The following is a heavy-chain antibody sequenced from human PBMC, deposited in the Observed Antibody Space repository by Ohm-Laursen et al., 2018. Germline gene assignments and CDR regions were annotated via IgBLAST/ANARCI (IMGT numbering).Heavy chain of an antibody. CDR2: ISSSGST. D-gene: IGHD3-10*01. V-gene: IGHV4-4*07. CDR1: AGSITNYY. J-gene: IGHJ3*02. CDR3: GRGGWGPDI. Sequence: SETLSLTCTVSAGSITNYYWTWVRQPAGKGLEWTGRISSSGSTNYNPSLKSRVTMSVDTSKNQLSLKVNSVTAADTAMYYCGRGGWGPDIWGQGTMVTVSS.